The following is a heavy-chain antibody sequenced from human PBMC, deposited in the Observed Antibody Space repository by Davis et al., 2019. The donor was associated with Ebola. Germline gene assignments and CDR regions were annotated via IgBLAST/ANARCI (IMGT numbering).Heavy chain of an antibody. V-gene: IGHV1-18*01. Sequence: ASVKVSCKASGYTFTSYDISWVRQAPGQGLEWMGWISAYNGNTNYAQKLQGRVTMTTDTSTSTAYMELRSLRSDDTAVYYCARGVDNYDYIWGRRSAFDIWGQGTMVTVSS. CDR3: ARGVDNYDYIWGRRSAFDI. CDR1: GYTFTSYD. D-gene: IGHD3-16*01. CDR2: ISAYNGNT. J-gene: IGHJ3*02.